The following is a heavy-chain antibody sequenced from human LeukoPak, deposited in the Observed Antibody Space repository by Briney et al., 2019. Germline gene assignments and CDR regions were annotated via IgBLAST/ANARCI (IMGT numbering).Heavy chain of an antibody. J-gene: IGHJ4*02. Sequence: ASVKVSCKASGYTFTSYGISWVRQAPGQGLEWMGWISAYNGNTNYAQKLQGRVTMTTDTSTSTAYMELRSLRSDDTAVYNCAREDTAVAGPPFDYWGQGTLVTVSS. CDR1: GYTFTSYG. D-gene: IGHD6-19*01. V-gene: IGHV1-18*01. CDR3: AREDTAVAGPPFDY. CDR2: ISAYNGNT.